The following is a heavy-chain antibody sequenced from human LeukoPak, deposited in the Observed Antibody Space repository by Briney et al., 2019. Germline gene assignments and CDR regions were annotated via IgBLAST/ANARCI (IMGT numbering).Heavy chain of an antibody. CDR2: ISADNGNT. J-gene: IGHJ1*01. V-gene: IGHV1-18*01. CDR1: GYTFTSYA. Sequence: ASVKVSCKASGYTFTSYAISWVRQAPGQGLEWMGWISADNGNTDYAQRFQGRVTITADKSTSTAYMELSSLRSEDTAVYYCAREGGQGIPHWGQGTLVTVSS. CDR3: AREGGQGIPH. D-gene: IGHD1-26*01.